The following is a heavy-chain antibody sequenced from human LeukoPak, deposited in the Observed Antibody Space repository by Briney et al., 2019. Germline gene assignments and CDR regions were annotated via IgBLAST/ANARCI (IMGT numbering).Heavy chain of an antibody. D-gene: IGHD2-2*01. CDR1: GGSISSYY. CDR3: ATSDLLWHDAFDI. V-gene: IGHV4-4*09. J-gene: IGHJ3*02. CDR2: IYTSGST. Sequence: PSETLSLTCTVSGGSISSYYWSWIRQPPGKGLEWIGYIYTSGSTNYNPSLKSRVSISVDTSKNQFSLKLSSVTAADTAVYYCATSDLLWHDAFDIWGQGTMVTVSS.